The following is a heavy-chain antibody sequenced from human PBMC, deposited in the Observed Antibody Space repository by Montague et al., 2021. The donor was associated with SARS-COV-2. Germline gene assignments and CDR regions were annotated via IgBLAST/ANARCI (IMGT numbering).Heavy chain of an antibody. Sequence: SETLSLTCTVSGGSISNYYWTWIRQPAGKGLEWIGSLYTSGSTTYNPSXXSRVTMSVDTSKNQFSLNVTSVTAADTAIYYCARESGYSSGWRYYYVMDVWGQGTTVPVS. J-gene: IGHJ6*02. D-gene: IGHD6-19*01. CDR3: ARESGYSSGWRYYYVMDV. V-gene: IGHV4-4*07. CDR1: GGSISNYY. CDR2: LYTSGST.